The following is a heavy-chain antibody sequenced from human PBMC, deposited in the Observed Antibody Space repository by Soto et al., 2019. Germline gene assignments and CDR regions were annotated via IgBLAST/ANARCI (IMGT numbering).Heavy chain of an antibody. V-gene: IGHV3-33*03. D-gene: IGHD6-19*01. CDR2: IWFDGSNT. CDR3: AKGCRTSGWEYYFYH. J-gene: IGHJ4*02. CDR1: EFTFSVSG. Sequence: QVHLVESGGGVVQPGESLRLSCASSEFTFSVSGIHWVRQAPGKGLDWVTLIWFDGSNTYYADSVKGRFTISRDNTRKTVYLQMNSLRAADTGVYYCAKGCRTSGWEYYFYHCGQSNLVTVSS.